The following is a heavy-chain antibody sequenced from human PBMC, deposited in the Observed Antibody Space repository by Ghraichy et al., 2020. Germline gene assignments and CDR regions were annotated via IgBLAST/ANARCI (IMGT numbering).Heavy chain of an antibody. CDR2: ISSSSSTI. Sequence: GESLNISCAASGFTFSSYSMNWVRQAPGKGLEWVSYISSSSSTIYYADSVKGRFTISRDNAKNSLYLQMNSLRDEDTAVYYCARDRMSYRAFYYYYGMDVWGQGTTVTVSS. CDR1: GFTFSSYS. V-gene: IGHV3-48*02. D-gene: IGHD1-26*01. J-gene: IGHJ6*02. CDR3: ARDRMSYRAFYYYYGMDV.